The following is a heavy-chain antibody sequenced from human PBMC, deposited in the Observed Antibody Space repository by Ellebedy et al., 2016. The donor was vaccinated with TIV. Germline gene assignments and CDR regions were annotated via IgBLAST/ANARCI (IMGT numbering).Heavy chain of an antibody. Sequence: GESLKISXAASGFTFSSYAMHWVRQAPGKGLEWAAVISYDGSNKYYADSVKGRFTISRDNSKNTLYLQMNSLRAEDTAVYYCAKLLRAYVLYHYGMDVWGQGTTVTVSS. CDR3: AKLLRAYVLYHYGMDV. V-gene: IGHV3-30-3*02. J-gene: IGHJ6*02. D-gene: IGHD2-21*01. CDR2: ISYDGSNK. CDR1: GFTFSSYA.